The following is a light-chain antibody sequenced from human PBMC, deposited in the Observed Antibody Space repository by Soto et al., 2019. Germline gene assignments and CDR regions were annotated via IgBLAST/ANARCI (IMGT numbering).Light chain of an antibody. J-gene: IGKJ1*01. CDR3: LQYQSYWT. V-gene: IGKV1-5*03. CDR2: QAS. CDR1: QSISRQ. Sequence: DIQMTQSPSTLSASVGDRVSITCRASQSISRQLAWYQQKPGKAPNLLIYQASNLETGVPSRFTGSGSGTELTLTISRLQPDDVASYYCLQYQSYWTFGQGTKVEVK.